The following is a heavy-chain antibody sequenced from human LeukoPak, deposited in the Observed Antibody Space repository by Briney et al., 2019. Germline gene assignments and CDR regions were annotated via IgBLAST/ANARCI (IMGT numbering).Heavy chain of an antibody. CDR3: AKDLGGPGSSPFGY. CDR2: ISYDGSNK. J-gene: IGHJ4*02. Sequence: GGALRLSCAASGFTVSSFAIHWVRQAPGKGLEWVAVISYDGSNKYYADSVKGRFTISRDNSKNTLFLQMNSLRVEDTALYYCAKDLGGPGSSPFGYWGQGTLVTVSS. V-gene: IGHV3-30*18. D-gene: IGHD3-10*01. CDR1: GFTVSSFA.